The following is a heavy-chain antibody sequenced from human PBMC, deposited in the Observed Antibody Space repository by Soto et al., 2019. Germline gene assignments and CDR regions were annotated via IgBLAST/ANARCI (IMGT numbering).Heavy chain of an antibody. CDR2: ISAYNGNT. V-gene: IGHV1-18*01. CDR1: GYTFTSYG. Sequence: ASVKVSCKASGYTFTSYGISWVRQAPGQGLEWMGWISAYNGNTNYAQKLQGRVTMTTDTSTSTAYMELRSLRSDDTAVYYCARASSRLYCGGDCYSFDYWGQGPLVTVSS. CDR3: ARASSRLYCGGDCYSFDY. D-gene: IGHD2-21*02. J-gene: IGHJ4*02.